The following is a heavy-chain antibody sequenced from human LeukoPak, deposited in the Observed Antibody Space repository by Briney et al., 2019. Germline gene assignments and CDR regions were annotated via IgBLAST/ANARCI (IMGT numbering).Heavy chain of an antibody. Sequence: GESLKISCKGSGYSFTSYWIGWVRQMLGKGLEWVGLIYPGDSDTRYSPSFQGQVTMSADKSISTAYLQWSSLKASDTAMYYCARYYGGNTFDIWGQGTMVTVSS. J-gene: IGHJ3*02. CDR2: IYPGDSDT. V-gene: IGHV5-51*01. CDR1: GYSFTSYW. CDR3: ARYYGGNTFDI. D-gene: IGHD3-10*01.